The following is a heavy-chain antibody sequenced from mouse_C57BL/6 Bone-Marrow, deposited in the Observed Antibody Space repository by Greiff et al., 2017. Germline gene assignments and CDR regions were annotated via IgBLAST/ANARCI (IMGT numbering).Heavy chain of an antibody. J-gene: IGHJ2*01. D-gene: IGHD2-4*01. Sequence: QVQLQQPGAELVMPGASVKLSCKASGYTFTSYWMHWVKQRPGQGLEWIGEIDPSDSYTNYNQKFKGKSTLTVDKSSSTAYMQLSSLTSGDSAVYYCAIYYDYGNYWGRGTTLTVSS. V-gene: IGHV1-69*01. CDR1: GYTFTSYW. CDR3: AIYYDYGNY. CDR2: IDPSDSYT.